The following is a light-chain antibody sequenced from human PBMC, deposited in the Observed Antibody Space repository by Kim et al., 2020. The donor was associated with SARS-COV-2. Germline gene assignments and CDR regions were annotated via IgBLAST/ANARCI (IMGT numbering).Light chain of an antibody. CDR1: QSVSSTY. CDR2: GAS. Sequence: EIVLTQSPGTLSLSPGERATLSCRASQSVSSTYLAWYQQKPGQAPRLLIYGASSRATGIPDRFSGSGSGTDFTLTISRLEPEDFAVFYCQQYGSPPSTFCQGTRLEIK. J-gene: IGKJ5*01. V-gene: IGKV3-20*01. CDR3: QQYGSPPST.